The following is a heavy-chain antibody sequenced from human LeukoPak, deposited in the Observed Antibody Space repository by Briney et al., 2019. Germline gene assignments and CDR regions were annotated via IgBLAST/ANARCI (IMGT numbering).Heavy chain of an antibody. D-gene: IGHD2-21*01. Sequence: ASVKVSCKASGYTFTSYDINWVRQATGQGLEWMGWMNPNSGNTGYAQKFQGRVTMTRNTSISTAYMELSSLRSEDTAVYYCARVAVVGLEVDYWGQGTLVTVSS. CDR1: GYTFTSYD. V-gene: IGHV1-8*01. CDR2: MNPNSGNT. J-gene: IGHJ4*02. CDR3: ARVAVVGLEVDY.